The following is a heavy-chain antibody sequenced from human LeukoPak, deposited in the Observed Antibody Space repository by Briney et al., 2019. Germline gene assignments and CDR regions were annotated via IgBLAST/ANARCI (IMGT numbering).Heavy chain of an antibody. CDR1: GFSVSSSGVA. Sequence: SGPTLVNPTETLTLTCTRSGFSVSSSGVAVGWIRQPPGKALEWLGHIYWNDDDRYSTSLRSRLTITRDTSENQVVLTMTNMDPVDTATYYCAHLTTSAYYYDYWGQGTLVTVSS. CDR2: IYWNDDD. J-gene: IGHJ4*02. CDR3: AHLTTSAYYYDY. D-gene: IGHD1-1*01. V-gene: IGHV2-5*01.